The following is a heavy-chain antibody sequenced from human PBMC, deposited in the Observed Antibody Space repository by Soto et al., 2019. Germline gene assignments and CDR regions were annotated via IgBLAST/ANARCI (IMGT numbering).Heavy chain of an antibody. V-gene: IGHV1-2*04. CDR2: INPNSGGT. D-gene: IGHD4-17*01. J-gene: IGHJ4*02. CDR1: GYTFTGYY. CDR3: ARTALDYGGNSYFDY. Sequence: ASVKVSCKASGYTFTGYYMHWVRQAPGQGLEWMGWINPNSGGTSYAQKFQGWVTMTRDTSISTAYMELSRLRSDDTAVYYCARTALDYGGNSYFDYWGQGTLVTVSS.